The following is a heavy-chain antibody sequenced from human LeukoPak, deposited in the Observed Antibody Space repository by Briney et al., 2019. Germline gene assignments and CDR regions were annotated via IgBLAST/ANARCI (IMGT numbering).Heavy chain of an antibody. CDR3: ARYYYGSGRYNPIDY. CDR2: IYYSGST. CDR1: GGSISSGGYS. V-gene: IGHV4-30-4*07. Sequence: PSETLSLTCAVSGGSISSGGYSWSWIRQPPGKGLEWIGYIYYSGSTYYNPSLKSRVTISVDTSKNQFSLKLSSVTAADTAVYYCARYYYGSGRYNPIDYWGQGTLVTVSS. J-gene: IGHJ4*02. D-gene: IGHD3-10*01.